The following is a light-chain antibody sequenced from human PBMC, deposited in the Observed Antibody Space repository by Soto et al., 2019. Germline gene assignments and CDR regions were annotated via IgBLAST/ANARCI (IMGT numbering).Light chain of an antibody. Sequence: QSVLTQPPSVSGAPGQRVTISCTGNNSNLGAGYDVHWYQQLPGAAPKLVIFGNRNRPSGVPERFSGSNSGNTATLTISRVEAGDEADYYCQLWDSGSDHVVFGGGTKLTVL. J-gene: IGLJ2*01. CDR1: NSNLGAGYD. CDR2: GNR. V-gene: IGLV1-40*01. CDR3: QLWDSGSDHVV.